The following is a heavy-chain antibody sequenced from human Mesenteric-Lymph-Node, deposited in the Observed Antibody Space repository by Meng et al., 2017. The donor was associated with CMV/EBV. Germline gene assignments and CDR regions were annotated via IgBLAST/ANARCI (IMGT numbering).Heavy chain of an antibody. CDR3: ARETILIVPAAVNSDYYYYAMDV. CDR2: IKPDGTYT. CDR1: GFTFSKYY. V-gene: IGHV3-74*01. Sequence: GESLKISCAASGFTFSKYYMHWVRQTPGKGLVWVSYIKPDGTYTTYADSVRGRFTISRDNAKNSLSLQMSTLRAEDTAVYYCARETILIVPAAVNSDYYYYAMDVWGQGTTVTVSS. D-gene: IGHD2-2*01. J-gene: IGHJ6*02.